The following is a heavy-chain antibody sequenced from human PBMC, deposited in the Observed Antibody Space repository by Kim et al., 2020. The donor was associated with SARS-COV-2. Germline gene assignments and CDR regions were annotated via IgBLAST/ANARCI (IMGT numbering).Heavy chain of an antibody. CDR1: GYTFPSYY. Sequence: ASVKVSCKASGYTFPSYYIHWVRLAPGRGPQWMGIINPSGGTARQAQKFQGRLTLSSDASTGGDLLELRGLTSEDRAMYTCVGGLGRGGYGFPCDETYY. D-gene: IGHD2-21*02. J-gene: IGHJ6*01. V-gene: IGHV1-46*01. CDR2: INPSGGTA. CDR3: VGGLGRGGYGFPCDETYY.